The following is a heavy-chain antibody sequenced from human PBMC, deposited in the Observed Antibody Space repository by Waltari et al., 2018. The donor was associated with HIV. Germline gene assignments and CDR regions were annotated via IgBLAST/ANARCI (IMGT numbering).Heavy chain of an antibody. J-gene: IGHJ3*02. V-gene: IGHV3-48*04. Sequence: EVQLVESGGGLVQPGGSLRLSCAASGFTFDNYIMNWVRQAPGRGLEWVSYISSSSSTIYYADSVKGRFTNSRDNAKNSLYLQMDSLRAEDTAVYYCARERGGYCSGTTCSNAFDIWGQGTMVTVSS. CDR1: GFTFDNYI. CDR2: ISSSSSTI. CDR3: ARERGGYCSGTTCSNAFDI. D-gene: IGHD2-2*01.